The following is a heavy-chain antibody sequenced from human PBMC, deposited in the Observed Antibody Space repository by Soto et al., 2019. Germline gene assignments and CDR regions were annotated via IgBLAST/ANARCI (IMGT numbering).Heavy chain of an antibody. J-gene: IGHJ4*02. CDR2: IYYSESR. D-gene: IGHD5-12*01. V-gene: IGHV4-39*01. Sequence: QVQLQESGPGLVKASETLSLTCIVSGDSIRTSGHYWGWIRQPPGKGLEWIASIYYSESRFYNPSLKSRVAISVDTSRNQFSLRLSSVTATDTAFYYCARHVDVVGTKNFDSWGQGTLVTVPS. CDR1: GDSIRTSGHY. CDR3: ARHVDVVGTKNFDS.